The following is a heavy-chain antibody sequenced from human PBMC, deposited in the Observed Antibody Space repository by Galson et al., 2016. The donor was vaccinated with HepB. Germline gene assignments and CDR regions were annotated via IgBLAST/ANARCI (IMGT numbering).Heavy chain of an antibody. CDR3: ARGEEFYDSSGNYLADWFAS. Sequence: SLRLSCAASGFTFSRYGMHWVRQAPGKGLEWVAVIWYDGSKKYYAESVKGRFTISRDNSKNTVHMQMNSLRVEDTAVYYCARGEEFYDSSGNYLADWFASWGQGSLVTVSS. D-gene: IGHD3-22*01. J-gene: IGHJ5*01. V-gene: IGHV3-33*01. CDR2: IWYDGSKK. CDR1: GFTFSRYG.